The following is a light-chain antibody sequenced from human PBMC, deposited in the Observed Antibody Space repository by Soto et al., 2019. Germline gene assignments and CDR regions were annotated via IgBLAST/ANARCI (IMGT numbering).Light chain of an antibody. CDR3: QQRSNWPT. CDR2: DAS. Sequence: EIVLTQSPATLSLSPGERAPSSCRASQSVSSYLACYQQNPGQAPRLLIYDASNRATGIPARFSGSGSGTDFTLTISSLEPEDFAVYYCQQRSNWPTFGQGTRLEIK. CDR1: QSVSSY. V-gene: IGKV3-11*01. J-gene: IGKJ5*01.